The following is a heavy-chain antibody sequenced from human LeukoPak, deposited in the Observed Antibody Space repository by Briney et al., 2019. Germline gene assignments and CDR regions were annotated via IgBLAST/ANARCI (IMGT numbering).Heavy chain of an antibody. CDR2: MNPNSGNT. CDR3: ARAPEWGKSNYYYYYMDV. V-gene: IGHV1-8*01. J-gene: IGHJ6*03. Sequence: ASVKVSCKASGYTFTSYDINWVRHATGQGLEWMGWMNPNSGNTGYAQKFQGRVTMTRNPSISTAYMELSSLRSEDTAVYYCARAPEWGKSNYYYYYMDVWGKGTTVTVSS. D-gene: IGHD1-26*01. CDR1: GYTFTSYD.